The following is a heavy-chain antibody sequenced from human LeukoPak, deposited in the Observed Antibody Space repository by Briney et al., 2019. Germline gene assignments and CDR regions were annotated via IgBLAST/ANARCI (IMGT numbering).Heavy chain of an antibody. CDR3: ARGWDILTSGTSGEASYYFDY. CDR2: INHSGST. D-gene: IGHD3-9*01. J-gene: IGHJ4*02. V-gene: IGHV4-34*01. CDR1: GFTFSNAW. Sequence: KAGGSLRLSCAAYGFTFSNAWMRWVRQAPGKGLEGIGEINHSGSTYYNPSLKSRITISVDTSKNQFSLKLSSVTAADTAVYYCARGWDILTSGTSGEASYYFDYWGQGTLVTVSS.